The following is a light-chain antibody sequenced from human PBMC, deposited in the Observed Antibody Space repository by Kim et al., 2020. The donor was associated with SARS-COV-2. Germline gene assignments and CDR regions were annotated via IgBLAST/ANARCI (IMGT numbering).Light chain of an antibody. CDR1: QSVTRN. J-gene: IGKJ2*01. V-gene: IGKV3-15*01. CDR2: GAS. CDR3: QQYNNWPYT. Sequence: SGSPGERATPSCRASQSVTRNLAWYQQTPGQAPRLLISGASTWATGIPARFSGSGSGTEFTLTISSLQSEDFAVYYCQQYNNWPYTFGQGTKLEI.